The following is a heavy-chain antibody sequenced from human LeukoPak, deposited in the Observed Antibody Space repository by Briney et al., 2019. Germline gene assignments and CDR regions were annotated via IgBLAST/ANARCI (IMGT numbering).Heavy chain of an antibody. Sequence: GASVKVSCKASGGTFSSYAISWVRQAPGQGLEWMGGIIPIFGTANYAQKFQGRVTITTDESTSTAYMELSSLRSEDTAVYYCARAPFSRSYYIGRLTFDYWGQGTLVTVSS. CDR1: GGTFSSYA. V-gene: IGHV1-69*05. CDR2: IIPIFGTA. CDR3: ARAPFSRSYYIGRLTFDY. J-gene: IGHJ4*02. D-gene: IGHD1-26*01.